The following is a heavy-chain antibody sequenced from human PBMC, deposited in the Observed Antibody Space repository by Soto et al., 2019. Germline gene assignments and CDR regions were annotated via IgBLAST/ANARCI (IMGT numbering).Heavy chain of an antibody. V-gene: IGHV1-69*12. D-gene: IGHD5-18*01. CDR2: IIPIFGTA. CDR3: ASRSTGSYDNWFDP. CDR1: GGTFSSYA. J-gene: IGHJ5*02. Sequence: QVQLVQSGAEVKKPGSSVKVSCKASGGTFSSYAISWVRQAPGQGLEWMGGIIPIFGTANYAQKFQGRVTITADESTSTAYMERSSLGSEDTAVYYCASRSTGSYDNWFDPWGQGTLVTVSS.